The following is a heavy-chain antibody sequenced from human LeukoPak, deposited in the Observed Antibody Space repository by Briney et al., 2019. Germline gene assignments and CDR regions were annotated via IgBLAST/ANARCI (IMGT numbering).Heavy chain of an antibody. V-gene: IGHV3-23*01. CDR2: ISGSGDTT. J-gene: IGHJ4*02. D-gene: IGHD5-18*01. CDR3: ARDGHGYSFLDY. CDR1: GFTFSNYA. Sequence: GGSLRLSCVVSGFTFSNYAMTWVRQAPGKGLEWVSAISGSGDTTYYADSVRGRFTISRVNSKNTLYLQMNSLRAEDTAVYYCARDGHGYSFLDYWGQGTLVTVSS.